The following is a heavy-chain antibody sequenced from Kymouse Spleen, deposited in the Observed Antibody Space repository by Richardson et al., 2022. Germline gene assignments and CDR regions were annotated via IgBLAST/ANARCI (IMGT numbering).Heavy chain of an antibody. V-gene: IGHV3-33*01. J-gene: IGHJ4*02. CDR1: GFTFSSYG. D-gene: IGHD3-10*01. Sequence: QVQLVESGGGVVQPGRSLRLSCAASGFTFSSYGMHWVRQAPGKGLEWVAVIWYDGSNKYYADSVKGRFTISRDNSKNTLYLQMNSLRAEDTAVYYCARDGGYYGSGSSFDYWGQGTLVTVSS. CDR3: ARDGGYYGSGSSFDY. CDR2: IWYDGSNK.